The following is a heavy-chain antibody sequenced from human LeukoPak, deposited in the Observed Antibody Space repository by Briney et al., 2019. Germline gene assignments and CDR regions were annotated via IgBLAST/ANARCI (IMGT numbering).Heavy chain of an antibody. J-gene: IGHJ3*02. V-gene: IGHV3-30*18. CDR2: ISYDGSNK. D-gene: IGHD2-15*01. Sequence: SGGSLRLSCAASGFTFSSYGMDWVRQAPGKGREWVGVISYDGSNKYYADSVKGRFTISRDNSKNTLYLQMNSLRAEDTAVYYCAKAVGYCSGGSCYWGAFDIWGQGTMVTVSS. CDR3: AKAVGYCSGGSCYWGAFDI. CDR1: GFTFSSYG.